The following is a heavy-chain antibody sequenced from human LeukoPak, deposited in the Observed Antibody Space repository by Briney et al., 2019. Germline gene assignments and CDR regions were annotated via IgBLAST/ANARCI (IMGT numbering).Heavy chain of an antibody. CDR2: IYYSGST. J-gene: IGHJ6*02. Sequence: PSETLSLTCTVSGGSISSGDYYWSWIRQPPGMGLEWIGYIYYSGSTYYNPSLKSRVTISVDTSKNQFSLKLSSVTAADTAVYYCARTELLPNYYYYYGMDVWGQGTTVTVSS. V-gene: IGHV4-30-4*01. D-gene: IGHD2-15*01. CDR1: GGSISSGDYY. CDR3: ARTELLPNYYYYYGMDV.